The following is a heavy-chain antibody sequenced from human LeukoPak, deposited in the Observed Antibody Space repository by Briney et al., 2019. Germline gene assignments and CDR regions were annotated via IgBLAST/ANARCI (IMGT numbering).Heavy chain of an antibody. D-gene: IGHD6-13*01. CDR2: INPNSGGT. J-gene: IGHJ5*02. V-gene: IGHV1-2*02. CDR3: ARARIAVAGGANWFDP. CDR1: GYTFTGYY. Sequence: GASVKVSCKASGYTFTGYYMHWVRQAPGQGLEWMGWINPNSGGTNYAQKFQGRVTMTRDTSISTAYMELSRLRSDDTAVYYSARARIAVAGGANWFDPWGQGTLVTVSS.